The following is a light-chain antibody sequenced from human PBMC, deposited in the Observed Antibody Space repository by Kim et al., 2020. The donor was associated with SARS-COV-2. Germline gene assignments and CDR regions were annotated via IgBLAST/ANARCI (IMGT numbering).Light chain of an antibody. V-gene: IGLV1-47*01. CDR1: ISNFGSNF. J-gene: IGLJ2*01. Sequence: QSVLTQPPSASGTPGQRVTISCSGSISNFGSNFVYWYQQLPGTAPKLLIYRNDQRPSGVPDRFSGSKSGTSASLAITGLRSEDEADYYCAAWDDSLSGSWIFGGGTQMTVL. CDR2: RND. CDR3: AAWDDSLSGSWI.